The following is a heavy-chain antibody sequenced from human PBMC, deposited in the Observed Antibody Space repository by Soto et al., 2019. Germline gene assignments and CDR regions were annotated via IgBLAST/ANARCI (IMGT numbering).Heavy chain of an antibody. CDR2: ILYDGSNT. CDR1: GFTFSNFG. V-gene: IGHV3-30*18. J-gene: IGHJ4*02. D-gene: IGHD2-8*01. Sequence: GGSLRLSCAASGFTFSNFGMHWVRQAPGKGLEWVAVILYDGSNTYYADSVKGRFTISRDNSKNTLYLEMNSLRAEDTAVYYCANVLRLDYWGQGTLVTVSS. CDR3: ANVLRLDY.